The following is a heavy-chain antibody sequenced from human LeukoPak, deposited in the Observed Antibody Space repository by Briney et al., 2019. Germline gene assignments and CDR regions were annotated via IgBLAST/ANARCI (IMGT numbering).Heavy chain of an antibody. Sequence: PSETLSLTCAVYGGSFSGYYWSWIRQPPGKGLEWIGEINHSGSTNYNPSLKSRVTISVDTSKNQFSLKLSSVTAADTAVYYCARGASIAVAGYWYFDLWGRGTLVTVSS. CDR1: GGSFSGYY. CDR3: ARGASIAVAGYWYFDL. V-gene: IGHV4-34*01. CDR2: INHSGST. J-gene: IGHJ2*01. D-gene: IGHD6-19*01.